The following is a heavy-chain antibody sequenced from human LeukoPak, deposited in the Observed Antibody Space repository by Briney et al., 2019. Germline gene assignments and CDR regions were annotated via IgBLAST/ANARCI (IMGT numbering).Heavy chain of an antibody. D-gene: IGHD3-10*01. V-gene: IGHV4-34*01. CDR3: ATQILLCHYY. J-gene: IGHJ4*02. CDR1: GGSFSGYY. Sequence: SETLSLTCAVYGGSFSGYYWSWIRQPPGKGLEWIGEINHSGSTYYNPSLRSRVTISVDTSKNQFSLKLSSVTAADTAVYYCATQILLCHYYWGQGTLVTVSS. CDR2: INHSGST.